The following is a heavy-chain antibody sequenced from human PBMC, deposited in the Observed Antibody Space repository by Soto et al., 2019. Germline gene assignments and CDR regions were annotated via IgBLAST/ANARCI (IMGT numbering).Heavy chain of an antibody. CDR1: GASVAGGSYY. CDR3: ARDTYSGYDFGL. V-gene: IGHV4-30-4*01. Sequence: QVQLRESGPGLVKPSQTLSLTCSVSGASVAGGSYYWSWVRQPPGKGLEWIGYIPSRGRPFYNPSLTSRGTISADTSKNQLSLQLTSVTAAHTAVYYCARDTYSGYDFGLWGQGTLVTVSS. J-gene: IGHJ5*02. D-gene: IGHD5-12*01. CDR2: IPSRGRP.